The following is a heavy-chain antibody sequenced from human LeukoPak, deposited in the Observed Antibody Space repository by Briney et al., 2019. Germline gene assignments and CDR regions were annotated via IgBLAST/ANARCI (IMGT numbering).Heavy chain of an antibody. CDR3: ARHQSLLLWFGEPVFDY. Sequence: SGPTLVNPTQTLTLTCTFSGFSLSTSGVGVGWIRQPPGKALEWLALIYWDDDKRYSPSLKSRLTITKDTSKNQVVLTMTNMDPVDTATYYCARHQSLLLWFGEPVFDYWGQGTLVTVSS. CDR2: IYWDDDK. V-gene: IGHV2-5*02. CDR1: GFSLSTSGVG. D-gene: IGHD3-10*01. J-gene: IGHJ4*02.